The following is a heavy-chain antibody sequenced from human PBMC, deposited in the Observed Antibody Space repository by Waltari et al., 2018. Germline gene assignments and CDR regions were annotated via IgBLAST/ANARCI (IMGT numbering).Heavy chain of an antibody. D-gene: IGHD3-22*01. CDR3: ATLGGTMIGL. Sequence: QLQLQESGPGLVKPSETLSLTCPVSGGSISSSSYYWGWIRQPPGKGLEWIGNIYYSGNTYYKPSLKSRVAMSVDTSKNQFSLKLSSVTAADTAVYYCATLGGTMIGLWGQGTLVTVSS. J-gene: IGHJ4*02. CDR2: IYYSGNT. V-gene: IGHV4-39*01. CDR1: GGSISSSSYY.